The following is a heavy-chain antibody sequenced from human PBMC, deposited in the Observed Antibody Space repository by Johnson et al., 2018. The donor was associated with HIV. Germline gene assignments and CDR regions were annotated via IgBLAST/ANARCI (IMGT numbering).Heavy chain of an antibody. CDR1: GFTFSDYY. Sequence: QLVESGGGLVKPGGSLRLSCAASGFTFSDYYINWIRQAPGKGLEWVSAISGTGGSTYSVDSVKGRFTISRDNSKNTLYLQMNSLRVEDTAVYYCASLTWVARSSRFYAFDIWGQGTMVTVSS. CDR2: ISGTGGST. D-gene: IGHD6-13*01. J-gene: IGHJ3*02. V-gene: IGHV3-23*04. CDR3: ASLTWVARSSRFYAFDI.